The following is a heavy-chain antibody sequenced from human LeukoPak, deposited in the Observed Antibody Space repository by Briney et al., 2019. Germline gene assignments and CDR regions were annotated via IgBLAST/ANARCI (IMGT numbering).Heavy chain of an antibody. V-gene: IGHV1-69*01. D-gene: IGHD3-16*02. CDR1: GGTFRSYA. CDR3: ASGMITFGGVIVIPPTFDY. J-gene: IGHJ4*02. CDR2: IIPIFGSA. Sequence: SVKVSCKASGGTFRSYAISWVRQTPGQGLEWMGGIIPIFGSANYAQKFQGRVTLTADESTSTAYMELSSLRSEDTAVYYCASGMITFGGVIVIPPTFDYWGQGTLVTASS.